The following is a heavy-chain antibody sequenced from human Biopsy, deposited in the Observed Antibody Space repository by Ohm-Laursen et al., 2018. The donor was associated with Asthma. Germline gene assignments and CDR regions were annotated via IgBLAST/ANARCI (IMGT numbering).Heavy chain of an antibody. CDR1: GGMFGNYA. J-gene: IGHJ6*02. CDR2: LIPVLGTA. D-gene: IGHD5-12*01. Sequence: SVKVSCKVSGGMFGNYAISWVRQAPRQGLEWMGGLIPVLGTADYAPMFEGRVTITADESTSTAYLELTSLRFEDTAVYYCARGYSGTDRIVYYYSGMEVWGQGTTVTVSS. CDR3: ARGYSGTDRIVYYYSGMEV. V-gene: IGHV1-69*13.